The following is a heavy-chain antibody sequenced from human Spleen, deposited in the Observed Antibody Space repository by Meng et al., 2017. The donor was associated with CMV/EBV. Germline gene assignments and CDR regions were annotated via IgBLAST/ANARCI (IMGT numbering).Heavy chain of an antibody. CDR1: FSLSTSGVG. J-gene: IGHJ4*02. D-gene: IGHD3-22*01. V-gene: IGHV2-5*01. CDR3: AHASPEDSSGYYPDY. Sequence: FSLSTSGVGVGWIRQPQGKALEWLAISYCNDNKRYSQYLKSRLTITKDTYKNQVVLTMNNMDPVDTDTYYCAHASPEDSSGYYPDYWGQGTLVTVSS. CDR2: SYCNDNK.